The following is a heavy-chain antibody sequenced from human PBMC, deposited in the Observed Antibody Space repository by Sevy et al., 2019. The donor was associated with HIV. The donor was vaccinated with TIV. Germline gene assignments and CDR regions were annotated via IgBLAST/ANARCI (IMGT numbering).Heavy chain of an antibody. CDR1: GFTFSSYW. D-gene: IGHD6-6*01. J-gene: IGHJ6*02. CDR3: ARDGQLGYHYGMDV. CDR2: INSDGSST. V-gene: IGHV3-74*01. Sequence: GGSLRLSCAASGFTFSSYWMHWVRQAPGKGLVWVSRINSDGSSTSYADSVKGRFTISRDNAKNTLYLQMNSVRAEDTAVYYCARDGQLGYHYGMDVWGQGTTVTVSS.